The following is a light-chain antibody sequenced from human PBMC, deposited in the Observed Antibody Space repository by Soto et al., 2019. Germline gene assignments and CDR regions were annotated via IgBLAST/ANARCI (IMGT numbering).Light chain of an antibody. CDR2: DVS. V-gene: IGLV2-11*01. Sequence: QSVLTQPRSVSGSPGQSVTISCTGTSSDVGGYNFVSWYQQHPGKAPKFMIYDVSKRPSGLPDRFSGSKSGNTASLTISGLQAEDEADYYCCSYAGSYTLVFGTGTKVTVL. J-gene: IGLJ1*01. CDR1: SSDVGGYNF. CDR3: CSYAGSYTLV.